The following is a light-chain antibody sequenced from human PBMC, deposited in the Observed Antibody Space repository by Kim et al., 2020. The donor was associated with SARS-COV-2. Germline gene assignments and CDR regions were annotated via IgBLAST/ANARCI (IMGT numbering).Light chain of an antibody. CDR3: QQYNSYPLT. CDR2: KAS. V-gene: IGKV1-5*03. Sequence: DIQLTPSPSTLSASVGDRVTIPCRASQSISSWLAWYQQKPGKAPNLLIYKASSLERGVPSRFSGSGSGTEFTLTISSLQPDDFATYYCQQYNSYPLTFGGGTKVDIK. J-gene: IGKJ4*01. CDR1: QSISSW.